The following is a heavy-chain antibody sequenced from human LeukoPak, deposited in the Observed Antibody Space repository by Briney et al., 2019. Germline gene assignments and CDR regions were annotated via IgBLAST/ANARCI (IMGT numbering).Heavy chain of an antibody. D-gene: IGHD6-19*01. V-gene: IGHV5-51*03. CDR1: GYSFTSYW. J-gene: IGHJ4*02. CDR2: IYPGDSDT. CDR3: ASYSSGWYSGWDY. Sequence: GESLKISCKGSGYSFTSYWIGWVRQMPGKGLDWMGIIYPGDSDTRYSPSFQGQVTISADKSISTAYLQWSSLKASDTAMYYCASYSSGWYSGWDYWGQGTLVTVSS.